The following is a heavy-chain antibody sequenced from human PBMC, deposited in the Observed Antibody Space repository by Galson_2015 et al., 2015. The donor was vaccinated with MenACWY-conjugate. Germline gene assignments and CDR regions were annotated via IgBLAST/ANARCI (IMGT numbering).Heavy chain of an antibody. CDR1: GASISTDY. Sequence: SETLSLTCSVSGASISTDYWSWIRQPPGKGLEWIAYIHYTGSTSYNSSLKSRVTVSVDTSKNQISLNLISVTAADTAVYSCARYGAATPTVSTGGLDLWGRGTLVTVSS. D-gene: IGHD4-17*01. J-gene: IGHJ2*01. CDR3: ARYGAATPTVSTGGLDL. CDR2: IHYTGST. V-gene: IGHV4-59*01.